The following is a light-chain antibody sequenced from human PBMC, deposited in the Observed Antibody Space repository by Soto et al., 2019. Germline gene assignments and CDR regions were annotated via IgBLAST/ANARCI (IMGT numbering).Light chain of an antibody. Sequence: QSVLTQPASVSGSPGQSITISCTGTTNDVGGYNYVSWYQQHPGKAPKLLIFEVSSRPSGVSNRFSGSKSGNTASLTISALQAEDEADYFCNSYRRGPLYLFGNGTKLTVL. CDR1: TNDVGGYNY. V-gene: IGLV2-14*01. J-gene: IGLJ1*01. CDR3: NSYRRGPLYL. CDR2: EVS.